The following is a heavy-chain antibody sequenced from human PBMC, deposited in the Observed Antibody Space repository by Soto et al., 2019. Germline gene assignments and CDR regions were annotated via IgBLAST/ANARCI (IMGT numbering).Heavy chain of an antibody. CDR1: GGSFSGYY. J-gene: IGHJ4*02. CDR2: INHSGST. D-gene: IGHD4-17*01. V-gene: IGHV4-34*01. Sequence: QVQLQQWGAGLLKPSETLSLTCAVYGGSFSGYYWSWIRQPPGKGLEWIGEINHSGSTNYNPSLKSRVTISVDTSKNQFSLKLSSVTAAHTAVYYCAREYGDYGVIDYWGQGTLVTVSS. CDR3: AREYGDYGVIDY.